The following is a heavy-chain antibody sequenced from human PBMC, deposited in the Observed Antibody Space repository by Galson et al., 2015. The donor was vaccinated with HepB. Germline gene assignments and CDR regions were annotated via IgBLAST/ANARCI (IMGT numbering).Heavy chain of an antibody. CDR1: GFTVSSNY. J-gene: IGHJ4*02. V-gene: IGHV3-66*01. CDR2: IYSGGST. CDR3: ARTQENPAGDH. D-gene: IGHD3-10*01. Sequence: SLRLSCAASGFTVSSNYMSWVRQAPGKGLEWVSVIYSGGSTYYADSVKGRFTISRDNSKNTLYLQMNSLRAEDTAVYYCARTQENPAGDHWGQGTLVTVSS.